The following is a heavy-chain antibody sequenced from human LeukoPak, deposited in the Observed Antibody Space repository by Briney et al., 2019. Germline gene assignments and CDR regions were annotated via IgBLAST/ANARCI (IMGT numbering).Heavy chain of an antibody. CDR1: GFTFSSYA. CDR3: ARSSGYSYGYATGGYPTDY. D-gene: IGHD5-18*01. V-gene: IGHV3-64*01. CDR2: ISSNGGST. Sequence: GGSLRLSCAVSGFTFSSYAMHWVRQAPGKGLEYVSAISSNGGSTYYANSVKGRFTISRDNSKNTLYLQMGSLRAEDMAVYYCARSSGYSYGYATGGYPTDYWGQGTLVTVSS. J-gene: IGHJ4*02.